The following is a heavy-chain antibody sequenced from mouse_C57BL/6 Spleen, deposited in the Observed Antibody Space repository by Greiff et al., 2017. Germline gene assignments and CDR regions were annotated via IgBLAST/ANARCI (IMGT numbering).Heavy chain of an antibody. CDR1: GYAFSSSW. CDR3: ARGDSNYAEAMDY. CDR2: IYPGDGDT. Sequence: QVQLQQSGPELVKPGASVKISCKASGYAFSSSWMNWVKQRPGKGLEWIGRIYPGDGDTNYNGKFKGKATLTADKYTSTAYMQLSSLTSEDSAVYFCARGDSNYAEAMDYWGQGTSVTVSS. D-gene: IGHD2-5*01. V-gene: IGHV1-82*01. J-gene: IGHJ4*01.